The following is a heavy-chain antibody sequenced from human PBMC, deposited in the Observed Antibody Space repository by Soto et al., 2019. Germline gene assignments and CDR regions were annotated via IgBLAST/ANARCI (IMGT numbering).Heavy chain of an antibody. CDR3: ARGGVVPAANYYYYYGTDV. CDR2: INHSGST. CDR1: GGSFSGYY. V-gene: IGHV4-34*01. D-gene: IGHD2-2*01. J-gene: IGHJ6*02. Sequence: LALTCAVYGGSFSGYYWSWIRQPPGKGLEWIGEINHSGSTNYNPSLKSRVTISVDTSKNQFSLKLSSVTAADTAVYYCARGGVVPAANYYYYYGTDVWGQGTTVTVSS.